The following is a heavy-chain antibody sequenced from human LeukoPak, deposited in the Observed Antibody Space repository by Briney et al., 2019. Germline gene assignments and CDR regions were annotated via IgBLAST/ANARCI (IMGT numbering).Heavy chain of an antibody. CDR2: INPSGGTT. D-gene: IGHD1-26*01. V-gene: IGHV1-2*02. Sequence: GASVKVSCKASGYTFTSYHMHWVRQAPGQGLEWMGIINPSGGTTNYAQKFQGRVTMTRDRSISTAYMELSRLRSDDTAVYYCTRSWELSSVAFGYWGQGTLVTVSS. CDR3: TRSWELSSVAFGY. CDR1: GYTFTSYH. J-gene: IGHJ4*02.